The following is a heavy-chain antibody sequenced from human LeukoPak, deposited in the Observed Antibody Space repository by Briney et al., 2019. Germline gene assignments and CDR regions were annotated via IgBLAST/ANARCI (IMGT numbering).Heavy chain of an antibody. Sequence: GGSLRLSCAASGFALSSHWMTWVRQVPGRGPEWVANVNRDGSETYYLDSVKGRFTISKDNAKNSLCLQMNSLRAEDTALYHCARNNGMDVWGQGTTVIVSS. CDR3: ARNNGMDV. V-gene: IGHV3-7*03. CDR1: GFALSSHW. CDR2: VNRDGSET. J-gene: IGHJ6*02.